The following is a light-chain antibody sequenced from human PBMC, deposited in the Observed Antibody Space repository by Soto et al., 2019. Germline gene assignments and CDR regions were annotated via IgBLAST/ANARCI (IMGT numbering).Light chain of an antibody. CDR1: QSVISN. J-gene: IGKJ5*01. CDR3: QQYGFSPIS. Sequence: EIVMTQSPATLSVSPGERATLSCRASQSVISNLGWYQQKPGQAPRLLIYGASTRATGVPARFSGRGSGTEFTLTISSLQSEDFAVYSCQQYGFSPISFGQGTRLELK. CDR2: GAS. V-gene: IGKV3-15*01.